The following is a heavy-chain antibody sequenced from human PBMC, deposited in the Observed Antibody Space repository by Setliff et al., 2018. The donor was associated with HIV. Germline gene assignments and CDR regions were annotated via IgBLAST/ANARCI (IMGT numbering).Heavy chain of an antibody. CDR2: IIPFTGTT. J-gene: IGHJ2*01. Sequence: SVKVSCKASGGTFNTYTITWVRQAPGQGLEWMGGIIPFTGTTNYAQKFQGRVTITTDESRSIVYMEVSSLRSEDTAVYYCAREQFLESGGVPNWYFDLWGRGTLVTVSS. V-gene: IGHV1-69*16. CDR3: AREQFLESGGVPNWYFDL. CDR1: GGTFNTYT. D-gene: IGHD3-3*01.